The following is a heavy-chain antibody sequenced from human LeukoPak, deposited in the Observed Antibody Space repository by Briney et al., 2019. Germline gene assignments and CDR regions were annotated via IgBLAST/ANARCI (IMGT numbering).Heavy chain of an antibody. J-gene: IGHJ4*02. Sequence: SETLSLTCAVYGGSFSGYYWSWIRQPPGKGLEWIGEINHSGSTNYNPSLKSRVTISVDTSKNQFSLKLSSVTAADTAVYYCARAKLAGATFDYWGQGTLVTVSS. CDR3: ARAKLAGATFDY. CDR1: GGSFSGYY. D-gene: IGHD1-26*01. V-gene: IGHV4-34*01. CDR2: INHSGST.